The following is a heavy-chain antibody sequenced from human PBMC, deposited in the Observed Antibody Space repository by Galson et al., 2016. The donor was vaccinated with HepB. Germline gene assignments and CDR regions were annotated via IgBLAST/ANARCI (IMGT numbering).Heavy chain of an antibody. J-gene: IGHJ4*02. V-gene: IGHV3-30-3*01. CDR3: ARGSCTGDCPYYFDY. CDR2: ISYDGNKI. D-gene: IGHD2-8*02. Sequence: LRLSCAASGFAFSNYAMHWVRQAPGKGLEWVAVISYDGNKIYYADSVKGRFTLSRDNSKNTLYLQMNSLRAEDTGVYYCARGSCTGDCPYYFDYWGQGTQVTVSS. CDR1: GFAFSNYA.